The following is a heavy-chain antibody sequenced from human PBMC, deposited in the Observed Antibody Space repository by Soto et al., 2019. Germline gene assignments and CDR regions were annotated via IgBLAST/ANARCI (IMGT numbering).Heavy chain of an antibody. J-gene: IGHJ4*02. Sequence: GESLKISCKGSGYSFAVYCITLVLQKPGKGLDWMGRIDPSDSQTYYSPSFRGHVTISVTKSITTVFLQWSSLGASDTAMYYCARQIYDSDTGPNFQYYFDSWGQGTPVTVSS. CDR3: ARQIYDSDTGPNFQYYFDS. CDR1: GYSFAVYC. CDR2: IDPSDSQT. V-gene: IGHV5-10-1*01. D-gene: IGHD3-22*01.